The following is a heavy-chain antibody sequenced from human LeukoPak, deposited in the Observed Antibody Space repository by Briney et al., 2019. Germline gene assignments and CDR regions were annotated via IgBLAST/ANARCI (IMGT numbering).Heavy chain of an antibody. CDR2: TSASGAST. Sequence: GGSLRLSCAVSGFTINNYAMSWVRQAPGKGLEWVSATSASGASTYYADSVKGRFTISRDISKNTLYLQMNSPRDEDTALYYCAKAGVYSSSSYDYWGQGALVTVSS. D-gene: IGHD6-6*01. CDR3: AKAGVYSSSSYDY. CDR1: GFTINNYA. V-gene: IGHV3-23*01. J-gene: IGHJ4*02.